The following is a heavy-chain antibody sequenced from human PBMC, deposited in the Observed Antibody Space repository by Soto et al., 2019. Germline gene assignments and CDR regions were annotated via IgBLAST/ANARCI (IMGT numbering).Heavy chain of an antibody. Sequence: EMQLVESGGRLVQPGGSLRVSCAASGFTFGSYWTNWVRQAPGKGLVWVSRIDSDGSSTTYADSVKGRLTTSRDNAKNTLYLQMSSLRVEDTAVYYCARGRPYGMDVWGQGTTVTVSS. V-gene: IGHV3-74*01. CDR3: ARGRPYGMDV. D-gene: IGHD6-25*01. CDR2: IDSDGSST. J-gene: IGHJ6*02. CDR1: GFTFGSYW.